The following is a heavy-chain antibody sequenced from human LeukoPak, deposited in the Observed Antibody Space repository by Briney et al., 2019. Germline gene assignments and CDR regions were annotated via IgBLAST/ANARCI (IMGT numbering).Heavy chain of an antibody. Sequence: SEALSLTCSVSGGSITNSYWSWIRQPPGKGLEWIGYIYYTGSTTYSPSYKSRVTISVDTSRNQISLKLTSVTAADTAVYYCARHVAVGETAWGQGILVTVFS. V-gene: IGHV4-59*08. CDR3: ARHVAVGETA. D-gene: IGHD1-26*01. CDR1: GGSITNSY. CDR2: IYYTGST. J-gene: IGHJ5*02.